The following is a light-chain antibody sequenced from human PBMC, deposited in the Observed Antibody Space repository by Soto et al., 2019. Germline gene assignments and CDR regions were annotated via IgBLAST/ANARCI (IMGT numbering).Light chain of an antibody. V-gene: IGKV1-27*01. CDR1: QGISNN. CDR2: GAS. Sequence: DIQMTQSPSSLSASVGDRVTITCRASQGISNNLAWYQQKPGKVPKLLIYGASTLQSGVPSRFSGSGSGTDFTLTISSLQPEDVATYYCQKYNSAPPLTFGGGTKVEIK. J-gene: IGKJ4*01. CDR3: QKYNSAPPLT.